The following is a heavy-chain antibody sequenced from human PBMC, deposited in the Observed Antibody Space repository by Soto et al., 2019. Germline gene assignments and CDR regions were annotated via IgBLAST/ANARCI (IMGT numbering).Heavy chain of an antibody. CDR3: ARHQSSIAVAGPFYYFDY. CDR2: IYYSGST. J-gene: IGHJ4*02. Sequence: QLQLQESGPGLVKPSETLSLTCTVSGGSISSSSYYWGWIRQPPGKGLEWIGSIYYSGSTYYNPSLKSRVTISADTSKNQFSLKLSSVTAADTAVYYCARHQSSIAVAGPFYYFDYWGQVPLVTVSS. CDR1: GGSISSSSYY. V-gene: IGHV4-39*01. D-gene: IGHD6-19*01.